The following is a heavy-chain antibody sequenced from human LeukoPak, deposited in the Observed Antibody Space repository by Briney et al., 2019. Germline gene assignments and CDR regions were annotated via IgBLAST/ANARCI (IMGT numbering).Heavy chain of an antibody. CDR3: ARSIGLTGGGVDV. D-gene: IGHD3-9*01. CDR2: ITNGGSTI. J-gene: IGHJ6*02. V-gene: IGHV3-11*01. Sequence: GGSLRLACAASGFTFSDYNMNWVRQAPGKGLEWVSYITNGGSTIHHADSVKGRFTISRDNAKKTLYLQMNSLRAEDTAVYYCARSIGLTGGGVDVWGQGTTVTVSS. CDR1: GFTFSDYN.